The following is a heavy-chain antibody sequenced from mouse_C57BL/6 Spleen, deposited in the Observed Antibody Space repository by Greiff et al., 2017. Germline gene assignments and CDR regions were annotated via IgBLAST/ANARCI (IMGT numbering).Heavy chain of an antibody. D-gene: IGHD2-5*01. J-gene: IGHJ4*01. V-gene: IGHV2-9-1*01. CDR3: ASYSNLFAMDY. CDR2: ICAGGGK. Sequence: VKLVESGPGLVAPSQSLSITCTVSGFSLTSYAISWVRQPPGKGLEWLGVICAGGGKNYNSALKSRLSNSKDNTKCQVFLKMNSLQPEDTDRYCCASYSNLFAMDYWGQGTSVTVSS. CDR1: GFSLTSYA.